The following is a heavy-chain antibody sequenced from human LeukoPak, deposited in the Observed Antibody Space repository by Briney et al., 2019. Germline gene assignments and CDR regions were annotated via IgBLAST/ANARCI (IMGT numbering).Heavy chain of an antibody. CDR2: IYYNGDT. V-gene: IGHV4-39*01. CDR3: ASPREMATIYDAFDV. J-gene: IGHJ3*01. CDR1: GGSISSSRYY. D-gene: IGHD5-24*01. Sequence: SETLSPTCTVSGGSISSSRYYWGWIRQPPGKGLEWIGTIYYNGDTYYNPSLNSRVTISVDTSKNQFSLKLSSVTAADTAVYYCASPREMATIYDAFDVWGQGTMVIVSS.